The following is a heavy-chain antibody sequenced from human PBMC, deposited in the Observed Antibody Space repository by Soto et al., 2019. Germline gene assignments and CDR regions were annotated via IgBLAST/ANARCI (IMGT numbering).Heavy chain of an antibody. CDR3: AKDLTVGIVGAWGHYFEY. CDR2: ISYDGSNT. J-gene: IGHJ4*02. Sequence: QVQLVESGGGVLQPGRSLRLSCAASGFTFSSFAMHWVRQAPGKGLEWVAFISYDGSNTYYADSVKGRVTISRDNSKKTVYLEINSLRAEDTAVYHWAKDLTVGIVGAWGHYFEYWGQGTLVTVSS. D-gene: IGHD1-26*01. V-gene: IGHV3-30-3*01. CDR1: GFTFSSFA.